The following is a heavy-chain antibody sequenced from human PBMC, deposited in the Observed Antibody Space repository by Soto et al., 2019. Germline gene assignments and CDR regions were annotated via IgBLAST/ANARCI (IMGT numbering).Heavy chain of an antibody. CDR2: IYHSGST. D-gene: IGHD3-3*01. CDR3: ARWAEPPSYYDFWSGLDY. CDR1: GGSISSGDYY. V-gene: IGHV4-30-4*01. J-gene: IGHJ4*02. Sequence: PSETLSLTCTVSGGSISSGDYYWSWIRQPPGKGLEWIGYIYHSGSTNYNPSLKSRVTISVDKSKNQFSLKLSSVTAADTAVYYCARWAEPPSYYDFWSGLDYWGQGTLVTVSS.